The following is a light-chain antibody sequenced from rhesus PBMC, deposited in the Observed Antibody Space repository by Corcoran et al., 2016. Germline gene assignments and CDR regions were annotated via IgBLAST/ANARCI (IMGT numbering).Light chain of an antibody. CDR1: QGISSW. V-gene: IGKV1-19*01. CDR2: YAS. Sequence: DIQMTQSPSSLSASVGDKVTITCHASQGISSWLAWYQQKPGKAPKPLINYASSLQSGVPSRFSGSGFGTDYTPTVSSLLPEVFATYYCQQYDELPWVFGRGAKVEIK. J-gene: IGKJ1*01. CDR3: QQYDELPWV.